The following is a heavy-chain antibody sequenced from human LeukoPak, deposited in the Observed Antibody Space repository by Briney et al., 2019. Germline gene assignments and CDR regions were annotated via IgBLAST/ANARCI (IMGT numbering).Heavy chain of an antibody. CDR2: VYYSGSN. V-gene: IGHV4-39*01. J-gene: IGHJ4*02. CDR3: ARHRGDSMGVDF. D-gene: IGHD1-26*01. Sequence: SETLSLTCTVSGGSVSSHNYYWGWIRQPPGKGLEWIGSVYYSGSNYYNPSLKSRVAISLDMSMNQFSLKLNSVTAADTAVYYCARHRGDSMGVDFWGQGTPVTVSS. CDR1: GGSVSSHNYY.